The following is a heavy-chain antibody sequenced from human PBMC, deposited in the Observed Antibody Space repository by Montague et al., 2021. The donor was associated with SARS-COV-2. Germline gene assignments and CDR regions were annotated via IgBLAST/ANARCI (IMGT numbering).Heavy chain of an antibody. V-gene: IGHV3-23*05. J-gene: IGHJ6*02. D-gene: IGHD3-16*01. CDR3: AKHSAFHPYYCDMHV. CDR1: GFTGDGVV. CDR2: IIVCRPLP. Sequence: SLRLSCAASGFTGDGVVLRWRSSAARTSELQSPLIIVCRPLPYYRNSVQGRFTISRDNSKNTVYLQMNSLSADDTAVYYCAKHSAFHPYYCDMHVWGQGTTVTVSS.